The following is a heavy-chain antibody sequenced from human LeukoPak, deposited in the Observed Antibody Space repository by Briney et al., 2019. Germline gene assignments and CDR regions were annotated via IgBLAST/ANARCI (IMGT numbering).Heavy chain of an antibody. Sequence: SETLSLTCSVSGGSISNGGYYWSWIRQHPGKGLEWIGYIYDSGTTYYSPVLQSRVTISVDTSDNKFSLKLRSLTAADTAVYYCARGGDRRGFDYWGQGTLVTVSS. CDR2: IYDSGTT. CDR3: ARGGDRRGFDY. V-gene: IGHV4-31*03. D-gene: IGHD1-14*01. J-gene: IGHJ4*02. CDR1: GGSISNGGYY.